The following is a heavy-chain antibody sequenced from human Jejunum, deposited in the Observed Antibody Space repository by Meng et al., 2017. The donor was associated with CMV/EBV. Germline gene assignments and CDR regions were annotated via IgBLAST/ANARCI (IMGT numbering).Heavy chain of an antibody. V-gene: IGHV3-66*02. J-gene: IGHJ4*02. CDR2: TYSGGTT. CDR3: ARSTVVNVGGN. D-gene: IGHD4-23*01. CDR1: GFTVSSNY. Sequence: CAAPGFTVSSNYMSWVRQAPGKGLEWVSITYSGGTTYYADSVKGRFTISRDTSKNTLCLQMNSLRAEDTAIYYCARSTVVNVGGNWGRGTLVTVSS.